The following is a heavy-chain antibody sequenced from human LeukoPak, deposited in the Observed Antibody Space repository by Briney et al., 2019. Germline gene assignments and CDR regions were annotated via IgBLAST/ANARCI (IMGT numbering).Heavy chain of an antibody. CDR2: ISYNGGST. D-gene: IGHD3-3*02. V-gene: IGHV3-64*02. Sequence: GGSLRLSCAASGFTFTNYAMHWVRQAPGKGLEYVSAISYNGGSTYYAASVKGRFTISRDNSKNTLYIQMGSLTAEDMAVYYCARRFAAQLAFVDVWGKGTTVTISS. J-gene: IGHJ6*04. CDR1: GFTFTNYA. CDR3: ARRFAAQLAFVDV.